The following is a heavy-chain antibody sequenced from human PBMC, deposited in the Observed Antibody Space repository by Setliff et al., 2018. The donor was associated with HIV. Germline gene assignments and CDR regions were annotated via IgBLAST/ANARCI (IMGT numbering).Heavy chain of an antibody. CDR3: ARDRVHKRGHSYREPDFDP. J-gene: IGHJ5*02. V-gene: IGHV1-3*04. D-gene: IGHD3-16*02. CDR2: INTGNGNT. CDR1: GYSFTSHS. Sequence: GASVKVSCKASGYSFTSHSMHWVRQAPGQRLEWMGWINTGNGNTKYSQKFQDRVTITRDTSANTGYLEVTGLRFEDTAVYYCARDRVHKRGHSYREPDFDPWGQGTLVTVSS.